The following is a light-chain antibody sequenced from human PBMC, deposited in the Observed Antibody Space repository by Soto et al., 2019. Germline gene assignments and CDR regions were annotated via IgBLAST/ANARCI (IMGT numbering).Light chain of an antibody. V-gene: IGKV3-15*01. CDR2: DAS. J-gene: IGKJ1*01. CDR1: QSISIN. Sequence: IVMTQSPATLSVSPGERATLSCRASQSISINLAWYQQKPGQAPRLLISDASTRATGIPARFSGSGSGTEFTLTISSLQSEDFAVYYCQQFINWPRTFGQGTKVEIK. CDR3: QQFINWPRT.